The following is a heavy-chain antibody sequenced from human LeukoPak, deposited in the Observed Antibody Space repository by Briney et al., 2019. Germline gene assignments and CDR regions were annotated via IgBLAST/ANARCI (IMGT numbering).Heavy chain of an antibody. D-gene: IGHD2-2*01. CDR1: GFTFANYA. J-gene: IGHJ3*01. CDR3: AKAKKDIVIHPGAMYLVDL. CDR2: ISWNSGTI. V-gene: IGHV3-9*01. Sequence: PTGGSLTPSCPPAGFTFANYAMHWVRQPPGECLEWVSGISWNSGTIDYEGSVKGGFTISRDNAKKTLYQQMNSRRAEDTALYYCAKAKKDIVIHPGAMYLVDLWGQGT.